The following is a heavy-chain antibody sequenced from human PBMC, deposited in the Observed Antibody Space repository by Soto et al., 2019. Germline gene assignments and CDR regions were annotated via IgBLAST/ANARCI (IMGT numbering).Heavy chain of an antibody. Sequence: QVQLQESGPGLVKPSQTLSLTCTVSGGSISSGDYYWTWIRQPPGKGLEWIGYIYYSGYTYYHPSLKSRITISVDTSKNQFSLKLTSVTAADTAVYFCARGGNGYHILTGFSSHYWGQGTLVTVSS. CDR3: ARGGNGYHILTGFSSHY. CDR1: GGSISSGDYY. J-gene: IGHJ4*02. V-gene: IGHV4-30-4*01. CDR2: IYYSGYT. D-gene: IGHD3-9*01.